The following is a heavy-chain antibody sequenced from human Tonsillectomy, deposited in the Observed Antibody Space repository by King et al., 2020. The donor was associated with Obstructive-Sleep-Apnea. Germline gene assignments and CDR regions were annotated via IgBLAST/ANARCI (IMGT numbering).Heavy chain of an antibody. CDR2: IYWNDDK. D-gene: IGHD1-26*01. Sequence: TLKESGPTLVKPTQTLTLTCTFSGFSLNTSGVGVGWIRQPPGKALEWLALIYWNDDKRYSPSLKSRLTITKDTSKNQVVLTMTNMDPVDTATYYCAHAEPYWYYDLWGRGTLVTVSS. J-gene: IGHJ2*01. V-gene: IGHV2-5*01. CDR3: AHAEPYWYYDL. CDR1: GFSLNTSGVG.